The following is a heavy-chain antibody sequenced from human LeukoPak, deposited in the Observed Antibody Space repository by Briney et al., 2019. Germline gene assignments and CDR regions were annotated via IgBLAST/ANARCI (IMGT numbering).Heavy chain of an antibody. D-gene: IGHD5-18*01. J-gene: IGHJ6*02. Sequence: GGSLRLSCAASGFTFSSYSMNWVRQAPGKGLEWVSYISSSSSTIYYADSVKGRFTISRDNAKNSLYLQMNSLRAEDTAVYYCARDYEDTVYYYGMDVWGQGTTVTVSS. CDR2: ISSSSSTI. CDR3: ARDYEDTVYYYGMDV. CDR1: GFTFSSYS. V-gene: IGHV3-48*01.